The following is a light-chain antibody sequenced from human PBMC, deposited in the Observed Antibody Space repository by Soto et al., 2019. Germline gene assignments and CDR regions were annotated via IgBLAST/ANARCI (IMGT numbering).Light chain of an antibody. CDR3: QQYYSTFPFT. V-gene: IGKV4-1*01. J-gene: IGKJ3*01. CDR1: QSVLSTSNNKNY. CDR2: WAS. Sequence: DIVMTQSPDSLAVSLGERATINCKSSQSVLSTSNNKNYLGWYQQKPGQPPKLLIYWASIRESGVPDRFSGSGSGTDFTFTIRGLQAEDVAVYYGQQYYSTFPFTFGPGTKVEIK.